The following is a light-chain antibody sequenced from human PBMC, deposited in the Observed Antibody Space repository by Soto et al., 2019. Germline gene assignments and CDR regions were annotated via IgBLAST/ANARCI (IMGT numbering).Light chain of an antibody. CDR1: NIDVDAYKY. CDR2: EVS. CDR3: STYTDKTYI. J-gene: IGLJ1*01. V-gene: IGLV2-14*01. Sequence: QSVLTQPASVTGTPGQSITISCITSNIDVDAYKYISWYRQHPGEAPKIIIYEVSNRPSGISNRFSGSKSGNTASLTISGLQTEDEAEYFCSTYTDKTYIFGSGTKVTVL.